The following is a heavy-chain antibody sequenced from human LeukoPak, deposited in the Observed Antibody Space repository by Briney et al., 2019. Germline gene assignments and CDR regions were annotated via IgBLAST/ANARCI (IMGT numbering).Heavy chain of an antibody. CDR3: ARGLPLEHMDYYYRMDV. J-gene: IGHJ6*02. CDR1: GYTFTGYY. Sequence: ASVKVSCKASGYTFTGYYMHWVRQAPGQGLEWMGRINPNSGGTNYAQKFQGWVTMTRDTSISTAYMELSRLRSDDTAVYYCARGLPLEHMDYYYRMDVWGQGTTVTVSS. V-gene: IGHV1-2*04. D-gene: IGHD1/OR15-1a*01. CDR2: INPNSGGT.